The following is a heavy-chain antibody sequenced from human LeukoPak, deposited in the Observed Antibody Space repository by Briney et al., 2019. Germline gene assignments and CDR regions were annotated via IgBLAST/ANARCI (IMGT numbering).Heavy chain of an antibody. CDR2: IIPIFGTA. V-gene: IGHV1-69*01. Sequence: SVKVSCKVSGGTFSSYAISWVRQAPGQGLEWMGGIIPIFGTANYAQKFQGRVTITADESRSTAYMELSSLRSEDTAVYYCARGIVVVPAAIDYYYMDVWGKGTTVTVSS. J-gene: IGHJ6*03. D-gene: IGHD2-2*01. CDR3: ARGIVVVPAAIDYYYMDV. CDR1: GGTFSSYA.